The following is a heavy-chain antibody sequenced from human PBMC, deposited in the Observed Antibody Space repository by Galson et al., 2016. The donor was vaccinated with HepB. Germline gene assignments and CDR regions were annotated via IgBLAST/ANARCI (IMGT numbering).Heavy chain of an antibody. CDR3: AKEWAQGVGGFDWYLDL. D-gene: IGHD2-8*01. Sequence: SLRLSCAASGFTFSNHAMSWVRQAPGKGLEWVSGISGGGGIRKDADFVTGRFIISRDNSRNTLYLEMNSLRAEDTAVYYCAKEWAQGVGGFDWYLDLWGRGTLVTVSS. CDR2: ISGGGGIR. J-gene: IGHJ2*01. CDR1: GFTFSNHA. V-gene: IGHV3-23*01.